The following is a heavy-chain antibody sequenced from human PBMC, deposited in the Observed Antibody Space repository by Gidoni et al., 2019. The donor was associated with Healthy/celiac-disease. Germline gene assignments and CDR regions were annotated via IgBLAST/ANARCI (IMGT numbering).Heavy chain of an antibody. V-gene: IGHV4-31*03. J-gene: IGHJ4*02. Sequence: QVQLQESGPGLVKPSQTLSLTCTVSGGSISSGGYYWSWIRQHPGKGLEWIGYIYYSGSTYYNPSLKSRVTISVDTSKNQFSLKLSSVTAADTAVYYCARIIVVVPAAMGVVDYWGQGTLVTVSS. D-gene: IGHD2-2*01. CDR1: GGSISSGGYY. CDR2: IYYSGST. CDR3: ARIIVVVPAAMGVVDY.